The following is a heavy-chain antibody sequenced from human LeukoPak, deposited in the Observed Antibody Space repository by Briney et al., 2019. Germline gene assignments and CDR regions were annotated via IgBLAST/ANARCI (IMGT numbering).Heavy chain of an antibody. J-gene: IGHJ3*02. CDR1: GDSISSYY. CDR2: IYTSGST. Sequence: PSETLSLTCTVSGDSISSYYWSWIRQPAGKGLEWIGRIYTSGSTNYNPSLKSRVTMSVDTSKNQFSLKLSSVTAADTAVYYCARLDSSGYYDAFDIWGQGTMVTVSS. D-gene: IGHD3-22*01. V-gene: IGHV4-4*07. CDR3: ARLDSSGYYDAFDI.